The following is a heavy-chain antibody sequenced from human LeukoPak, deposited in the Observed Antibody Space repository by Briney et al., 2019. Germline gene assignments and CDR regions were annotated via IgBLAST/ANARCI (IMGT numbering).Heavy chain of an antibody. J-gene: IGHJ4*02. V-gene: IGHV1-2*02. D-gene: IGHD3-22*01. Sequence: ASVKVSCKASGYTFTGYYMHWVRQAPGQGLEWMGWINPNSGDTNYAQKFQGRVTMTRDTSISTAYMELSRLRSDDTAVYYCARSFEENDSSGYLVYWGQGTLVTVSS. CDR3: ARSFEENDSSGYLVY. CDR1: GYTFTGYY. CDR2: INPNSGDT.